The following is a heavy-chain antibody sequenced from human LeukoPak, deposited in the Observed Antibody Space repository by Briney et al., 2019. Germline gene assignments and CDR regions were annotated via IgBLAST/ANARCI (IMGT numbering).Heavy chain of an antibody. D-gene: IGHD7-27*01. CDR3: AKDDWGSLDP. CDR2: ISSSSSYI. Sequence: GESLRLSCAASGFTFSDYIMIWVRQAPGKGLEWVSSISSSSSYIYYADSVKGRFTISRDNAKNSLYLQMNSLRAEDTAVYYCAKDDWGSLDPWGQGTLVTVSS. J-gene: IGHJ5*02. CDR1: GFTFSDYI. V-gene: IGHV3-21*01.